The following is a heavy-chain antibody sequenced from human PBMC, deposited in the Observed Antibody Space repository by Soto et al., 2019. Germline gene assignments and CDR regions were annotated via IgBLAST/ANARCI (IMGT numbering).Heavy chain of an antibody. Sequence: SATLSLTCTVSGGSISSSSYYWAWIRQPPGKGLAWIDSIYFDGTTYYNPSLKSRVTISGDPSKNRFSLTLSSVTAADTAVYYCAKVVVAATRHTDFDSWGQGTLVTVSS. CDR3: AKVVVAATRHTDFDS. CDR1: GGSISSSSYY. D-gene: IGHD2-15*01. V-gene: IGHV4-39*02. CDR2: IYFDGTT. J-gene: IGHJ4*02.